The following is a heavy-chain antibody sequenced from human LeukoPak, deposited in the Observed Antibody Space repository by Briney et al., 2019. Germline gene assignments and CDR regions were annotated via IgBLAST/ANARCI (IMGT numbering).Heavy chain of an antibody. J-gene: IGHJ5*02. Sequence: ASVKVSCKASGYTCRNYGITWVRQAPGQGLEWMGWISPYNGNTRYAQKVQGRVTMTTDTSTSTAYMELRSLRSDDTAVYYCTRGGSSGPEGWFDPWAKGTLVTVSS. CDR3: TRGGSSGPEGWFDP. D-gene: IGHD6-19*01. CDR2: ISPYNGNT. CDR1: GYTCRNYG. V-gene: IGHV1-18*01.